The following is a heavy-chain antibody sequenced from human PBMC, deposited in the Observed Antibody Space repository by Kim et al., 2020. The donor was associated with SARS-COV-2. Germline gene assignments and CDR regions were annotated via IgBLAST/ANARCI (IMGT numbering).Heavy chain of an antibody. CDR1: GGSISSSSFY. CDR2: INYSGST. V-gene: IGHV4-39*01. Sequence: SETLSLTCTVSGGSISSSSFYWGWIRQPPGKGLEWIGTINYSGSTYFNPSLKSRVTISVDTSKNQFSLRLSSVTAADTAVYYCARHYGRRVRGEPDYYYYGMDVWGQGTTVTVSS. CDR3: ARHYGRRVRGEPDYYYYGMDV. D-gene: IGHD3-10*01. J-gene: IGHJ6*02.